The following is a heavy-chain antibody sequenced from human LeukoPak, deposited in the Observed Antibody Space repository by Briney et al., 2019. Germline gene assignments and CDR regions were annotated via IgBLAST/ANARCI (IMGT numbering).Heavy chain of an antibody. J-gene: IGHJ4*02. CDR2: IYTSGTT. V-gene: IGHV4-4*07. CDR1: GGSIIGGSISNCY. CDR3: ARGAPSDY. Sequence: SETLSLTCTVSGGSIIGGSISNCYWSWVRQAAGKGLEWIGRIYTSGTTNYNPSLKSRVTMSVDTSKNQFSLKLNSVTAADTAVYYCARGAPSDYWGQGTLVTVSS.